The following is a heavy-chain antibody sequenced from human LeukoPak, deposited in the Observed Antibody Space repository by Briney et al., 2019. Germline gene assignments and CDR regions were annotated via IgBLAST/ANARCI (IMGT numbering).Heavy chain of an antibody. J-gene: IGHJ4*02. Sequence: GGSLRLSCAASGFTFSSFGMHWVRQAPGKGLEWVAFIRFDGSNKYYADSVRGRFTFSRDNSKNTLYLQMESLRAEDTAVYYCARGYTSGSPYLDFWGQGTLVTVSS. D-gene: IGHD3-10*01. CDR3: ARGYTSGSPYLDF. CDR2: IRFDGSNK. V-gene: IGHV3-30*02. CDR1: GFTFSSFG.